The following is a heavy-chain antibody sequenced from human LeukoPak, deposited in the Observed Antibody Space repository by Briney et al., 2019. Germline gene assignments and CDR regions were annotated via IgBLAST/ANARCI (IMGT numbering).Heavy chain of an antibody. CDR1: GYTFTGYY. D-gene: IGHD5-18*01. Sequence: ASVKVSCKASGYTFTGYYMHWVRQAPGQGLEWMGWINPNSGATNYAQKFQGRVIMTGDTSINTAYMELSSLTSDDTAVYYCARGGDTAIVTLYYLDYWGQGTLVTVSS. CDR3: ARGGDTAIVTLYYLDY. V-gene: IGHV1-2*02. CDR2: INPNSGAT. J-gene: IGHJ4*02.